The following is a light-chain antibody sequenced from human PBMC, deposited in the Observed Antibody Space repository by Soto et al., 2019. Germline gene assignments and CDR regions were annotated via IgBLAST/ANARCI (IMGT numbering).Light chain of an antibody. CDR3: PSYDSSLSAFV. CDR1: SSNIGAGFD. J-gene: IGLJ1*01. CDR2: GNN. Sequence: QSALTRPPSVSGAPGQRVTLSCTVSSSNIGAGFDAHWYQQFPGTAPKLLIYGNNNRPSGVPDRFSASKSGTSASLAITGLQAEDEAVYYCPSYDSSLSAFVFGTGTKVTV. V-gene: IGLV1-40*01.